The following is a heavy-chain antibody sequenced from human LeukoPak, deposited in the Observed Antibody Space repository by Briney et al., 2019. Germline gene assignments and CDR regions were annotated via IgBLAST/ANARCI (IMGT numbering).Heavy chain of an antibody. CDR2: ISSSGSTI. J-gene: IGHJ6*02. D-gene: IGHD4-17*01. V-gene: IGHV3-48*03. CDR1: GFTFSSYE. Sequence: GGSLRLSCAASGFTFSSYEMNWVRQAPGKGLGWVSYISSSGSTIYYADSVKGRFTISRDNAKNSLYLQMNSLRAEDTAVYYCARADSVTNHYYYYGMDVWGQGTTVTVSS. CDR3: ARADSVTNHYYYYGMDV.